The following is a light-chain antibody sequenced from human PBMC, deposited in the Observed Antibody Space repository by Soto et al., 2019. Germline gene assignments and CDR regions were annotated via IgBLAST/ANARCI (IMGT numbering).Light chain of an antibody. Sequence: QSALTRPASVSGSPGQAIAISCNGANSDLGDYDYVSWYQQRPGEAPKLMIYDVSNRPSGVSDRFSGSKSGNTASLTISGLQAEDEADYYCSSYTSSNASYAFGAGTKVTVL. V-gene: IGLV2-14*01. CDR1: NSDLGDYDY. CDR3: SSYTSSNASYA. J-gene: IGLJ1*01. CDR2: DVS.